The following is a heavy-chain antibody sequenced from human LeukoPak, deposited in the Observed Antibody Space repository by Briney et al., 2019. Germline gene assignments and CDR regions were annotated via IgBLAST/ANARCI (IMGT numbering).Heavy chain of an antibody. V-gene: IGHV3-30*01. J-gene: IGHJ6*03. CDR3: ARDRAGLGSYLNWYYYYYMDV. CDR1: GFTFSSYA. D-gene: IGHD3-10*01. Sequence: GGSLRLSCAASGFTFSSYAMHWVRQAPGKGLEWVAVISYDGSNKYYADSVKGRFTISRDNSKNTLYLQMNSLRAEDTAVYYCARDRAGLGSYLNWYYYYYMDVWGKGTTVTVS. CDR2: ISYDGSNK.